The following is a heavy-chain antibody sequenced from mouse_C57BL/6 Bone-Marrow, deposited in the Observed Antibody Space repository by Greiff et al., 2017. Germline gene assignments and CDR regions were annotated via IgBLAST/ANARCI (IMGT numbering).Heavy chain of an antibody. CDR1: GYAFSSYW. Sequence: VQLQQSGAELVKPGASVKISCKASGYAFSSYWMNWVKQRPGKGLEWIGNFHPYNDDTKYNEKFKGKATLTVEKSSSTVYLELSRLTSDDSAVXYCARRETEYYFDYWGQGTTLTVSS. CDR2: FHPYNDDT. V-gene: IGHV1-47*01. CDR3: ARRETEYYFDY. J-gene: IGHJ2*01.